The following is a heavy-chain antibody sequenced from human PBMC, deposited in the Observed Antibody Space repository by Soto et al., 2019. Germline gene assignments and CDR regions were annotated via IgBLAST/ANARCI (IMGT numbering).Heavy chain of an antibody. D-gene: IGHD2-15*01. Sequence: KESGPTLVKPTQTLTLTCTFSGFSLSTSGVGVGWIRQPPGKALEWLALIYWDDDKRYSPSLKSRLTITKDTSKNQVVLTMTNMDPVDTATYYCAHRRYCSGGSCYPTPGEDWFDPWGQGTLVTVSS. CDR3: AHRRYCSGGSCYPTPGEDWFDP. V-gene: IGHV2-5*02. CDR1: GFSLSTSGVG. CDR2: IYWDDDK. J-gene: IGHJ5*02.